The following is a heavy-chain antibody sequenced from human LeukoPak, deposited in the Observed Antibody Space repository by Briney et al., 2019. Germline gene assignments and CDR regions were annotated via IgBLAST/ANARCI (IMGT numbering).Heavy chain of an antibody. J-gene: IGHJ4*02. D-gene: IGHD7-27*01. CDR3: ARGLDWGPFDY. CDR2: INHSGST. CDR1: GGSISSGGYY. V-gene: IGHV4-39*07. Sequence: SETLSLTCTVSGGSISSGGYYWSWIRQPPGKGLEWIGEINHSGSTNYNPSLKSRVTISVDTSKNQFSLKLSSVTAADTAVYYCARGLDWGPFDYWGQGTLVTVSS.